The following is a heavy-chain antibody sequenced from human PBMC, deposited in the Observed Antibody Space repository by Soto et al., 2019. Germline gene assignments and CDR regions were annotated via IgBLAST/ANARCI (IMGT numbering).Heavy chain of an antibody. CDR2: TYYRSKWNN. CDR3: AREGGDSSSWYLDY. J-gene: IGHJ4*02. CDR1: GDSVSSNSAA. Sequence: SPTLSLTCAISGDSVSSNSAAWNWVRQPPSRGLEWLGRTYYRSKWNNDYAVSVKRRITINPDTSKNQFSLQLNSVTPEDTAVYYCAREGGDSSSWYLDYWGQGALVTVS. V-gene: IGHV6-1*01. D-gene: IGHD6-13*01.